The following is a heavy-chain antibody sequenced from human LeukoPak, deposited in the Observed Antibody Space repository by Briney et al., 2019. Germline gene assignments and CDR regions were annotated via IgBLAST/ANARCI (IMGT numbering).Heavy chain of an antibody. J-gene: IGHJ6*02. CDR2: ISYDGSYK. CDR1: GFTFSSYG. Sequence: PGRSLRLSCAASGFTFSSYGMHWVRQAPGKGLEWVAVISYDGSYKYYADSVKGRFTISRDNSKNTLYLQMNSLRAEDTAVYYCAKERSYYYDSSKQYYYGMDVWGQGTTVTVSS. CDR3: AKERSYYYDSSKQYYYGMDV. V-gene: IGHV3-30*18. D-gene: IGHD3-22*01.